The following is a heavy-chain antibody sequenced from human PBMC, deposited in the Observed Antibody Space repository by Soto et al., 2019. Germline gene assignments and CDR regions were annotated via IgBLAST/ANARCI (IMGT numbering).Heavy chain of an antibody. CDR3: AKVEEQWLVRPFDY. CDR1: GFTFSSYG. Sequence: QVQLVESGGGVVQPGRSLRLSCAASGFTFSSYGMHWVRQAPGKGLEWVAVISYDGSNKYYADSVKGRFTISRDNSKNTLYLQRNSLRAEDTAVYYCAKVEEQWLVRPFDYWGQGTLVTVSS. CDR2: ISYDGSNK. J-gene: IGHJ4*02. D-gene: IGHD6-19*01. V-gene: IGHV3-30*18.